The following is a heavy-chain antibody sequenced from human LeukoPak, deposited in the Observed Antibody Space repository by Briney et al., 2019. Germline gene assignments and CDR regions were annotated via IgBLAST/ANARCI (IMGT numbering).Heavy chain of an antibody. CDR1: GLTVTNAW. CDR2: IASKTDGGAT. V-gene: IGHV3-15*07. Sequence: GGSLRLSCSASGLTVTNAWMNWVRQAPGEGLDWVGRIASKTDGGATDYAAPVKGRFTISRDDSKNTLNLQMNSLKTEDTAVYYCTTGTRGDWGQGTLVTFSS. J-gene: IGHJ4*02. D-gene: IGHD3-10*01. CDR3: TTGTRGD.